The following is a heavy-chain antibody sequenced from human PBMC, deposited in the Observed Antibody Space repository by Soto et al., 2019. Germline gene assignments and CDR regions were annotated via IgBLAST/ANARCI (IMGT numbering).Heavy chain of an antibody. CDR1: GGSFSGYY. CDR2: INHSGST. D-gene: IGHD5-12*01. J-gene: IGHJ6*02. Sequence: SETLSLTCAVYGGSFSGYYWSWIRQPPGKGLEWIGEINHSGSTNYNPPLKSRVTISVDTSKNQFSLKLSSVTAADTAVYYCARMVGISSGYDLYYYYGMDVWGQGTTVTVSS. CDR3: ARMVGISSGYDLYYYYGMDV. V-gene: IGHV4-34*01.